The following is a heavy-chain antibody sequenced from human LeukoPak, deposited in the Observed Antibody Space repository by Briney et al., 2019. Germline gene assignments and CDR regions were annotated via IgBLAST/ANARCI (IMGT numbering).Heavy chain of an antibody. V-gene: IGHV3-21*01. CDR3: ARVRYGSSGNDY. CDR1: GFTFNSYS. CDR2: ISSTNSYI. J-gene: IGHJ4*02. Sequence: GGSLRLSCAASGFTFNSYSMNWVRQAPGKGLEWVSSISSTNSYIYYADSVKGRFTISRDNAKNSLYLQMNSLRAEDTAVYYCARVRYGSSGNDYWGQGTLVTVSS. D-gene: IGHD3-22*01.